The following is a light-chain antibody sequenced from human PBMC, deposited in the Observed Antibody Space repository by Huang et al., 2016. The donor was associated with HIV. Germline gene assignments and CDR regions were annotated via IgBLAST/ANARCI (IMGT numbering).Light chain of an antibody. CDR1: QAIDKY. CDR3: QQSYRTPRT. J-gene: IGKJ2*01. CDR2: GAS. V-gene: IGKV1-39*01. Sequence: DIQMTQFPTSLSASVEDRVTITCRAGQAIDKYLNWYQQKSGRAPRLLIYGASKLQSGGPSRFSGRASGTHFSLTINSLQPDDSAIYYCQQSYRTPRTFGQGTNLVI.